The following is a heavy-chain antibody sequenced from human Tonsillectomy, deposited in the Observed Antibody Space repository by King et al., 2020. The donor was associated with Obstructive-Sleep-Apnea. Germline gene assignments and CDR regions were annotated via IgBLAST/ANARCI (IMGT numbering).Heavy chain of an antibody. D-gene: IGHD3-22*01. CDR2: IYYSGRT. Sequence: QLQESGPGLVKPSETLSLTCTVSGGSISSYYWSWIRQPPGKGLEWIGYIYYSGRTNYNPSLKSRVTISVDTSKNQFSLKLSSVTAADTAVYYCARHQSYYYASSGYENWYFDLWGRGTLVTVSS. J-gene: IGHJ2*01. V-gene: IGHV4-59*08. CDR3: ARHQSYYYASSGYENWYFDL. CDR1: GGSISSYY.